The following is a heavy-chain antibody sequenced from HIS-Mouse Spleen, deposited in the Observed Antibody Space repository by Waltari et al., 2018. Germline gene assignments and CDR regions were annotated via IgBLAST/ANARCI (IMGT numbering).Heavy chain of an antibody. CDR1: GCPVRSNY. V-gene: IGHV3-53*02. D-gene: IGHD3-10*01. CDR3: ARHYYYGSGSYYFDY. Sequence: EVQLVETGGGLFQPGGSLRLSFAASGCPVRSNYMRWVLQAPGKGLEWVSVIYSGGSTYYADSVKGRFTISRDNSKNTVYLQMNSLRAEDTAVYYCARHYYYGSGSYYFDYWGQGTLVTVSS. CDR2: IYSGGST. J-gene: IGHJ4*02.